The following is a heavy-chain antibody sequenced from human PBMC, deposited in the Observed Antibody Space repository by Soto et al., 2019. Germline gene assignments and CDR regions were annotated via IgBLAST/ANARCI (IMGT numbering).Heavy chain of an antibody. J-gene: IGHJ6*02. CDR3: ARDMAHPPYYYGMDV. CDR1: GYTFTGYY. Sequence: ASVKVSCKASGYTFTGYYMHWVRQAPGQGLEWMGWINPNSGGTNYAQKFQGRVTMTRDTSISTAYMELSRLRSDDTAVYYCARDMAHPPYYYGMDVWGQGTTVTVSS. CDR2: INPNSGGT. V-gene: IGHV1-2*02.